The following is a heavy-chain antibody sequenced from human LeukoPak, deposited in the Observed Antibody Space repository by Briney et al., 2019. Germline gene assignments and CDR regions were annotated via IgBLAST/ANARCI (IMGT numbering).Heavy chain of an antibody. V-gene: IGHV1-69*13. CDR2: IIPIFGTA. CDR1: GGTFSSYA. D-gene: IGHD2-2*02. Sequence: SVKVSCKASGGTFSSYAISWVRQAPGQGLEWMGGIIPIFGTANYAQKFQGRVTITADESTSTAYMELSGLRSEDTAVYYCATGYCSSTSCYTSNFDYWGQGTLVTVSS. CDR3: ATGYCSSTSCYTSNFDY. J-gene: IGHJ4*02.